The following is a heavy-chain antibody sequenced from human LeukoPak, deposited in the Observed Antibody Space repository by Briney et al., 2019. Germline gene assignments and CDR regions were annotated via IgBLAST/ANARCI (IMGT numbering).Heavy chain of an antibody. CDR3: ASQKGESAYYYGMDV. D-gene: IGHD3-10*01. V-gene: IGHV5-51*01. CDR2: IYPGDSDT. CDR1: GYSFTSYW. J-gene: IGHJ6*02. Sequence: HGESLKISCKGSGYSFTSYWIVWVRQMPGKGLEWMGIIYPGDSDTRYSPSFQGQVTISADKSISTAYLQWSSLKASDTAMYYCASQKGESAYYYGMDVWGQGTTVTVSS.